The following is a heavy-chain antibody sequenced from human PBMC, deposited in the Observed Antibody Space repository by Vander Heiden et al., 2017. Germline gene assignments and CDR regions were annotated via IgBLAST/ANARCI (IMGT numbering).Heavy chain of an antibody. Sequence: QVHLLQSGAEVTKPRSSVKVSCQASGYTFTSYGISWVRQAPGQGLEWMGWISAYNGNTNYAQKLQGRVTMTTDTSTSTAYMELRSLRSDDTAVYYCANFNYYDSSGYSYWGQGTLVTVSS. CDR3: ANFNYYDSSGYSY. V-gene: IGHV1-18*01. D-gene: IGHD3-22*01. J-gene: IGHJ4*02. CDR1: GYTFTSYG. CDR2: ISAYNGNT.